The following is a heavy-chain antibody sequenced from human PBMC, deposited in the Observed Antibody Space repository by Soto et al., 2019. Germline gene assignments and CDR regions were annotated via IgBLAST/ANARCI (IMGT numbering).Heavy chain of an antibody. CDR2: LSRGDER. V-gene: IGHV4-4*01. CDR1: GAPITTTKW. D-gene: IGHD7-27*01. CDR3: ATQTISYTGGV. J-gene: IGHJ6*02. Sequence: QVQLQESGPGLVKPSATLSLTCTVSGAPITTTKWWAWARLPPGKGLGWIGELSRGDERSSNPSLEGRFTMSLDKSNNHFSLKLTSGTAAYTDISCCATQTISYTGGVWGRGKAVTVSS.